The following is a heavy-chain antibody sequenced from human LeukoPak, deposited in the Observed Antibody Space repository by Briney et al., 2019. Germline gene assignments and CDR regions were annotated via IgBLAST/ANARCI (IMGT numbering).Heavy chain of an antibody. V-gene: IGHV4-59*08. J-gene: IGHJ4*02. D-gene: IGHD5-12*01. Sequence: SETLSLTCTVSGGSISSYYWSWIRQPPGKGLEWIGYIYYSGSTNYNPSLKSRVTISVDTSKNQFSLKLSSATAADTAVYYCARHYSGYDFDYWGQGTLVTVSS. CDR2: IYYSGST. CDR1: GGSISSYY. CDR3: ARHYSGYDFDY.